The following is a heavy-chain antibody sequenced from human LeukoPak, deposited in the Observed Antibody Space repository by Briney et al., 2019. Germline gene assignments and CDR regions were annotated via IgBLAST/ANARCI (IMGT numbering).Heavy chain of an antibody. CDR3: ARDPDYVWGSYRYRNYYMDV. CDR1: GYTFTGCY. J-gene: IGHJ6*03. CDR2: INPKSGGT. Sequence: ASVKVSCKASGYTFTGCYMHWVRQAPGQGLEWMGWINPKSGGTNYAQKFQGRVTMTSDTSISTAYMELSRLRSDDTAVYYCARDPDYVWGSYRYRNYYMDVWGKGTTVTVSS. V-gene: IGHV1-2*02. D-gene: IGHD3-16*02.